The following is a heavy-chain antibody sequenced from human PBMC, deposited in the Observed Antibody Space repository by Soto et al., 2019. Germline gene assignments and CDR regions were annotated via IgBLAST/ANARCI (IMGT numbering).Heavy chain of an antibody. J-gene: IGHJ4*02. Sequence: GGSLRLSGAASGFTFSSYGMHWVRQAPGKGLEWVAVIWYDGSNKYYADSVKGRFTISRDNSKNTLYLQMNSLRAEDTAVYYCARDLRDYDSSGSHQSQIDYWGQGTLVTVSS. CDR3: ARDLRDYDSSGSHQSQIDY. D-gene: IGHD3-22*01. CDR1: GFTFSSYG. CDR2: IWYDGSNK. V-gene: IGHV3-33*01.